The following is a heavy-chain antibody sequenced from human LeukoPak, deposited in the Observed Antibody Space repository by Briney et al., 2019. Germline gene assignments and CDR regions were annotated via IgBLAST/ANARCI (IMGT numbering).Heavy chain of an antibody. CDR1: GGSISSYY. Sequence: SETLSLTCTVSGGSISSYYWSWIGQPPGKGLEWIGYIYYSGSTNYNPSLKSRVTISVDTSKNQFSLKLSSVTAADTAVYYCARDATYGDYPENWFDSWGPGTLVTVSS. J-gene: IGHJ5*01. V-gene: IGHV4-59*01. CDR2: IYYSGST. CDR3: ARDATYGDYPENWFDS. D-gene: IGHD4-17*01.